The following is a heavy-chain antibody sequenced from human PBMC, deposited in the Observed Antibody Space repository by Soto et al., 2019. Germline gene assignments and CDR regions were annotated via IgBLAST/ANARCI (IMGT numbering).Heavy chain of an antibody. CDR1: GGSISSSSYY. V-gene: IGHV4-39*01. CDR2: IYYSGST. J-gene: IGHJ6*02. Sequence: PSETLSLTCTVSGGSISSSSYYWGWIRQPPGKGLEWIGSIYYSGSTYYNPSLKSRVTISVDTSKNQFSLKLSSVTAADTAVYYCARQVGIAPKYYYYYGMDVWGQGTTVTVSS. D-gene: IGHD6-13*01. CDR3: ARQVGIAPKYYYYYGMDV.